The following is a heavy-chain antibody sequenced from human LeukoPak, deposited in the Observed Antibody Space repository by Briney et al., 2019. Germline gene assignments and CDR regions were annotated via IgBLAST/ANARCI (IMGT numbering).Heavy chain of an antibody. Sequence: KPSETLSLTCAVYGGSLSGYYWSWIRQPPGKGLEWIGEINHSGSTNYNPSLKSRVTISIDTSKNQFSLKLSSVTAADTAVYYCVREGIAAAGIGYWGQGTLVTVSS. CDR2: INHSGST. V-gene: IGHV4-34*01. CDR1: GGSLSGYY. D-gene: IGHD6-13*01. CDR3: VREGIAAAGIGY. J-gene: IGHJ4*02.